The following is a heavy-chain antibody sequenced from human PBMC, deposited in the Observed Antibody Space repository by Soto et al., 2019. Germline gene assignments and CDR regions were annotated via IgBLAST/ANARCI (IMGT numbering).Heavy chain of an antibody. V-gene: IGHV1-18*01. J-gene: IGHJ4*02. CDR3: AGDGAEYYDYIWGSYRYPFDY. Sequence: QVQLVQSGAEVKKPGASVKVSCKASGYTFTSYGISWVRQAPGQGLEWMGWISAYNGNTNYAQKLQGRVTMTTDTSTSTAYMELRSLRSDDTAVYYCAGDGAEYYDYIWGSYRYPFDYWGQGTLVTVSS. D-gene: IGHD3-16*02. CDR1: GYTFTSYG. CDR2: ISAYNGNT.